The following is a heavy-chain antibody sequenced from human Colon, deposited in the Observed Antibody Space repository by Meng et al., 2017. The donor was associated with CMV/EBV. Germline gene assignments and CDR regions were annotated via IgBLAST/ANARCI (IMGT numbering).Heavy chain of an antibody. CDR3: SRITIFNNFFDP. V-gene: IGHV4-61*01. CDR2: IYHNGDT. CDR1: GASVRSTSPY. Sequence: PVSGASVRSTSPYWSWIRQPPGKGLEWIGYIYHNGDTNYNPSLKSRLSLSLDTSNNQFSLHLNSVTAADTAMYYCSRITIFNNFFDPWGQGTLVTVSS. D-gene: IGHD3-3*01. J-gene: IGHJ5*02.